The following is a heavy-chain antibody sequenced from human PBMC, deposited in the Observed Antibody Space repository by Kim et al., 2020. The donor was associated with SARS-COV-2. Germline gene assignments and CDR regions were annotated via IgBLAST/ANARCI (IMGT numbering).Heavy chain of an antibody. D-gene: IGHD7-27*01. Sequence: TNYSPSFQGHVTISAAKSISTAYLQWSSLKASDTAMYYCARRGATGDWDYWGQGTLVTVSS. CDR2: T. V-gene: IGHV5-10-1*01. J-gene: IGHJ4*02. CDR3: ARRGATGDWDY.